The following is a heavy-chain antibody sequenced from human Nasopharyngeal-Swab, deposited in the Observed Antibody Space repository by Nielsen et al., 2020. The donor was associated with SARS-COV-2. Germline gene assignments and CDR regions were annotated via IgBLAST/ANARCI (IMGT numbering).Heavy chain of an antibody. CDR2: VKSEADGGSS. V-gene: IGHV3-15*01. Sequence: GESLKISCVTSGFIFHKAWVTWVREIPGKGLEWVGRVKSEADGGSSEYAAPVKGRFVISRDDSRRTVPLEMKTLKTEDTGVYYCTTGGYYLDHWGPGTPVTVSS. CDR1: GFIFHKAW. J-gene: IGHJ4*02. CDR3: TTGGYYLDH. D-gene: IGHD3-22*01.